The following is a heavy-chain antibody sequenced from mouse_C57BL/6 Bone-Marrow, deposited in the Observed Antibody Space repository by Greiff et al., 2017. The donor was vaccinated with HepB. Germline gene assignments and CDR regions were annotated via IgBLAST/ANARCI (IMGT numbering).Heavy chain of an antibody. CDR1: GFTFSNYW. Sequence: EVKLVESGGGLVQPGGSMKLSCVASGFTFSNYWMNWVRQSPEKGLEWVAQIRLKSDNYATHYAESVKGRFTISRDDSKSSVYLQMNNLRAEDTGMYYCTGDYSNYLYYAMDYWGQGTSVTVSS. CDR3: TGDYSNYLYYAMDY. CDR2: IRLKSDNYAT. J-gene: IGHJ4*01. D-gene: IGHD2-5*01. V-gene: IGHV6-3*01.